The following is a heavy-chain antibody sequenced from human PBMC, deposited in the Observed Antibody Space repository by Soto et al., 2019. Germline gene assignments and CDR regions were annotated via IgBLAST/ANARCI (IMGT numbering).Heavy chain of an antibody. J-gene: IGHJ4*02. V-gene: IGHV3-7*01. Sequence: GGSLRLSCAASGFTFSSYWMSWVRQAPGKGLEWVANIKQDGSEKYYVDSVKGRFTISRDNAKNSLYLQMNSLRAEDTAVYYCARDPPYYDFWSGYYTPLDYWGQGTLVTVSS. D-gene: IGHD3-3*01. CDR1: GFTFSSYW. CDR2: IKQDGSEK. CDR3: ARDPPYYDFWSGYYTPLDY.